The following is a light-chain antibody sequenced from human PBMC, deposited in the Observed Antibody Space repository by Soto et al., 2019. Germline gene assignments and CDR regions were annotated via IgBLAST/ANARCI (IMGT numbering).Light chain of an antibody. Sequence: DVVMTQSPLSLPVTLGQPASISCSSSQSLVYSDGTTYLSWFQQRPGQSTRSLIYKVSSRDYGIPYRFTANRSVTHFTLKISRLESEYVGLYYFLQATHWPNTFGQGTKLEIK. CDR1: QSLVYSDGTTY. V-gene: IGKV2-30*01. CDR2: KVS. J-gene: IGKJ2*01. CDR3: LQATHWPNT.